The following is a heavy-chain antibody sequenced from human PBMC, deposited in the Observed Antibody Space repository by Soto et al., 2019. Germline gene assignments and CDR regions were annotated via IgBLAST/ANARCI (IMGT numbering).Heavy chain of an antibody. V-gene: IGHV1-18*04. J-gene: IGHJ4*02. CDR2: ISAYNGNT. D-gene: IGHD3-16*02. CDR1: GYTFPSYG. Sequence: ASVKVSGRASGYTFPSYGISWERQAPGPGLEWMGWISAYNGNTNYAQELHGRVTMTTDTSTSTAYMELRSLRSDDTAVYYCARVGLYDYVWGSYRFYFDYWGEGTLVTVS. CDR3: ARVGLYDYVWGSYRFYFDY.